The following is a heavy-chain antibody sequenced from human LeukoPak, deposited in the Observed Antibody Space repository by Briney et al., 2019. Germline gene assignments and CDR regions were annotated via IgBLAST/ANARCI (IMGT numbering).Heavy chain of an antibody. Sequence: SETLSLTCAVYGGSFSGYYWSWIRQPPGKGLEWIGEINHSGSTNYNPSLKSRVTISVDTSKNQFSLKLSSVTAADTAVYYCARGSQDIVVVPAARHGWWFDPWGQGTLVTVPS. CDR1: GGSFSGYY. D-gene: IGHD2-2*01. CDR3: ARGSQDIVVVPAARHGWWFDP. CDR2: INHSGST. J-gene: IGHJ5*02. V-gene: IGHV4-34*01.